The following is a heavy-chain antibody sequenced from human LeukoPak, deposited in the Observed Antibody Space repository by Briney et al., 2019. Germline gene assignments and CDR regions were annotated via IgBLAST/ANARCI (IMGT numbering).Heavy chain of an antibody. Sequence: VAAVKVSCKASRYTLPNYVSSWVRQAPGRGREGMGWISAYNGNTNYAQKFQGIVTMTTDTSTSTAYIELRSLRSDDTAVYYCASDSSVYHNWGQGTMVTVSS. V-gene: IGHV1-18*01. J-gene: IGHJ4*02. CDR2: ISAYNGNT. CDR1: RYTLPNYV. D-gene: IGHD3-22*01. CDR3: ASDSSVYHN.